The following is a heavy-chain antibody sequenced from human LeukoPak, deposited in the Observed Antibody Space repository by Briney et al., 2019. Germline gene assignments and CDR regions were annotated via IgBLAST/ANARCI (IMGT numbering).Heavy chain of an antibody. CDR2: IIPIFGTA. CDR1: GGTFSSYA. V-gene: IGHV1-69*13. CDR3: ARDQALYDSSGYYPPFDY. J-gene: IGHJ4*02. D-gene: IGHD3-22*01. Sequence: SVKVSCKASGGTFSSYAVSWVRQAPGQGLEWMGGIIPIFGTANYAQEFQGRVTITADESTSTAYMELSSLRSEDTAVYYCARDQALYDSSGYYPPFDYWGQGTLVTVSS.